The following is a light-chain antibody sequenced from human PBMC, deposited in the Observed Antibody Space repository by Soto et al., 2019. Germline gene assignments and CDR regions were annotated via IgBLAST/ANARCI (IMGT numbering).Light chain of an antibody. V-gene: IGKV1-27*01. CDR2: AAS. J-gene: IGKJ1*01. CDR3: QKYNSAPQT. CDR1: QGISNY. Sequence: DIQMTQSPSTLSGSVGDRVTITCRASQGISNYLAWYQQKPGKVPKLLIYAASTLQSGVPSRFSGSGSRTDFTLTISSLQPEDVATYYCQKYNSAPQTFGQGTKVDIK.